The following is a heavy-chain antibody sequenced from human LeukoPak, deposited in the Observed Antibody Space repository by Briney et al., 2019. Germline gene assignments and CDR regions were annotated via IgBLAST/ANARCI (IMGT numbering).Heavy chain of an antibody. CDR1: GFTFSSYS. CDR3: AKIRPPAYEF. J-gene: IGHJ3*01. D-gene: IGHD3-3*01. Sequence: GGSLRLSCAASGFTFSSYSMNWVRQAPGKGLEWVSAISGSGSGDNTYYADSVKGRFTISRDNSKNTLYLQMNSLRAEDTAVYYCAKIRPPAYEFWGQGTMVTVSS. CDR2: ISGSGSGDNT. V-gene: IGHV3-23*01.